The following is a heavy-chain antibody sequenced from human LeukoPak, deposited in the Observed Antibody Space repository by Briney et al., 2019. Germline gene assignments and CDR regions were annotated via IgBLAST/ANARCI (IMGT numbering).Heavy chain of an antibody. J-gene: IGHJ1*01. CDR2: ISAYNGNT. CDR1: GYTSTSYG. V-gene: IGHV1-18*01. Sequence: ASVKVSCKASGYTSTSYGISWVRQAPGQGLEWMGWISAYNGNTNYAQKLQGRVTMTTDTSTSTAYMELRSLRSDDTAVYYCARAKDYYDSSGYYYSEYFQHWGQGTLVTVSS. CDR3: ARAKDYYDSSGYYYSEYFQH. D-gene: IGHD3-22*01.